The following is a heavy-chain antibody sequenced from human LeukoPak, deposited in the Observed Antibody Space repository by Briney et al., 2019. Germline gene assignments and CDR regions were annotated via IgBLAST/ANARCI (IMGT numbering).Heavy chain of an antibody. D-gene: IGHD3-10*01. Sequence: RPGGSLRLSCAASGFTFDDYGMSWVRQAPGKGLEWVSGINWNGGSTGYADSVKGRITISRDNAKNSLYLQMNSLRAEDTALYFCARDRYYGSGSTGMDVWGQGTTVTASS. CDR3: ARDRYYGSGSTGMDV. J-gene: IGHJ6*02. CDR1: GFTFDDYG. V-gene: IGHV3-20*04. CDR2: INWNGGST.